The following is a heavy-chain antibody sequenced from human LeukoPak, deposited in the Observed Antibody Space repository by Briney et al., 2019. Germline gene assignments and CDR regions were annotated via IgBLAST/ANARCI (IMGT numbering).Heavy chain of an antibody. CDR1: GFTFSSYA. Sequence: GGSLRLSYAASGFTFSSYAMSWVRQAPGKGLEWVSAISGSGGSTYYADSVKGRFTISRDNSKNTLYLQMNSLRAEDTAVYYCAKHSSGWYEIDYWGQGTLVTVSS. D-gene: IGHD6-19*01. CDR2: ISGSGGST. J-gene: IGHJ4*02. V-gene: IGHV3-23*01. CDR3: AKHSSGWYEIDY.